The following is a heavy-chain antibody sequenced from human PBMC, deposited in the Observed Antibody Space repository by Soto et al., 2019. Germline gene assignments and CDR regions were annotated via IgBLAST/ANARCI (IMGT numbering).Heavy chain of an antibody. J-gene: IGHJ5*01. V-gene: IGHV4-4*01. CDR2: IKHTGDA. CDR3: AREGRLLWFES. Sequence: QVHLQESGPGLVKPSETLSLTCAVSGDSIKTETWWSWLRQLPGTGLEWIGEIKHTGDANANPALRRWACVSVDRTKNQSFLNLRSVSAAATAVYCCAREGRLLWFESWGQGPLVTVSS. CDR1: GDSIKTETW.